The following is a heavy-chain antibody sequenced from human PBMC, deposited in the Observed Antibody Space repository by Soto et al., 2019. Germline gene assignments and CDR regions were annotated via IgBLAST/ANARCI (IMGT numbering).Heavy chain of an antibody. CDR2: INPNSGGT. J-gene: IGHJ6*02. V-gene: IGHV1-2*04. CDR1: GYTFTGYY. D-gene: IGHD6-19*01. Sequence: GASVKVSCKASGYTFTGYYMHWVRQAPGQGLEWMGWINPNSGGTNYAQKFQGWVTMTRDTSISTAYMELSRLRSDDTAVYYCARERQWLVLYDPVKSGAYGMDVWGQGTTVTVSS. CDR3: ARERQWLVLYDPVKSGAYGMDV.